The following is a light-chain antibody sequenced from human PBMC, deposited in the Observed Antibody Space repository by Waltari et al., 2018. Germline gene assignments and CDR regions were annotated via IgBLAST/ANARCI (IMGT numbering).Light chain of an antibody. V-gene: IGKV3-15*01. Sequence: EVVMTQSPVTLSVSPGERATLSCRASPSVSGDLAWYQQKPGQAPRLLIYGASTRATGIPVRFSGSGSGTEFTLTISSLQSEDLAIYYCQQYNNWPPTFGGGTKVEIK. CDR1: PSVSGD. CDR2: GAS. J-gene: IGKJ4*01. CDR3: QQYNNWPPT.